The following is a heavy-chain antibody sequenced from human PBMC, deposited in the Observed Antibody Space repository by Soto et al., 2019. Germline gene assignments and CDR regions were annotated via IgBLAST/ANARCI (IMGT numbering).Heavy chain of an antibody. CDR2: ISGSGGST. J-gene: IGHJ4*02. Sequence: GGSLRLSCAASGFTFSSYAMTWVRQAPGKGLEWVSVISGSGGSTYYADSVKGRFTISRDNSENTLYLQMNSLRAEDTAVYYCAKGGSSSSYGASDFWGQGTLVTVSS. CDR3: AKGGSSSSYGASDF. CDR1: GFTFSSYA. V-gene: IGHV3-23*01. D-gene: IGHD6-6*01.